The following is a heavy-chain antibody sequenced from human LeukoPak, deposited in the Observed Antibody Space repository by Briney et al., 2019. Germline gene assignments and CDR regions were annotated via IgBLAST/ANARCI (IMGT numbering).Heavy chain of an antibody. CDR2: ISYDGSNK. Sequence: PGRSLRLSCAASGFTFSSYGMHWVRQAPGKGLEWVAVISYDGSNKYYADSVKGRFTISRDNSKNTVYLQMNSLRAEDTAVYYCAKDFWRSGDYLLDYWGQGTLVTVS. J-gene: IGHJ4*02. V-gene: IGHV3-30*18. CDR3: AKDFWRSGDYLLDY. CDR1: GFTFSSYG. D-gene: IGHD4-17*01.